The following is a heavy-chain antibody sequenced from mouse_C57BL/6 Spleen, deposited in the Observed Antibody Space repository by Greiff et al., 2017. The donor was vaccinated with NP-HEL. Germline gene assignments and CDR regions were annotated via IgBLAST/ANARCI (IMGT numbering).Heavy chain of an antibody. J-gene: IGHJ4*01. D-gene: IGHD1-1*01. V-gene: IGHV5-17*01. CDR3: ARTLTTVVARDYYAMDY. Sequence: EVKLVESGGGLVKPGGSLKLSCAASGFTFSDYGMHWVRQAPEKGLEWVAYISSGSSTIYYADTVKGRFTISRDNAKNTLFLQMTSLRSEDTAMYYCARTLTTVVARDYYAMDYWGQGTSVTVSS. CDR2: ISSGSSTI. CDR1: GFTFSDYG.